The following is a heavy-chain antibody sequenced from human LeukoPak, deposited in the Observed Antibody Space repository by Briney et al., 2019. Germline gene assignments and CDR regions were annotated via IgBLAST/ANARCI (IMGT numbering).Heavy chain of an antibody. V-gene: IGHV4-59*01. D-gene: IGHD3-22*01. CDR3: ARHRYYYDSSGYYYQP. J-gene: IGHJ5*02. Sequence: SETLSLTCTVSGGSISSDYWSWIRQSPGKGLEWIGYIYYSGSTNYNPSLKSRVTISVDTSKNQFSLRLSSVTAADTAVYYCARHRYYYDSSGYYYQPWGQGTLVTVSS. CDR2: IYYSGST. CDR1: GGSISSDY.